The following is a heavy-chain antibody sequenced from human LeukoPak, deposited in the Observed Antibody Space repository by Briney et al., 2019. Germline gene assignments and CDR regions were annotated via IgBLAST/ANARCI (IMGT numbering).Heavy chain of an antibody. J-gene: IGHJ6*02. CDR2: IWYDGSNK. Sequence: GGSQRLSCAASGFTFSSYGMHWVRQAPGKGLEWVAVIWYDGSNKYYADSVKGRFTISRDNSKNTLYLQMNSLRAEDTAVYYCTRGNYYDSSGYLDVWGQGTTVTVSS. CDR3: TRGNYYDSSGYLDV. CDR1: GFTFSSYG. V-gene: IGHV3-33*01. D-gene: IGHD3-22*01.